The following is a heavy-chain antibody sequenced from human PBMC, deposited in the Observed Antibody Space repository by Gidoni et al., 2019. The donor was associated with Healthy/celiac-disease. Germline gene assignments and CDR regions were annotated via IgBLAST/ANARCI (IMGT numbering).Heavy chain of an antibody. D-gene: IGHD3-3*01. J-gene: IGHJ6*04. V-gene: IGHV1-24*01. CDR2: FDPEDGET. Sequence: QVQLVPSGAEVTQPGASVQVSCKFSGYTLTELSMHWVRQAPGKRLEWMGGFDPEDGETIYAQKLQGRVTMTEDTSTGTAYMELSSLRSEDTAVYYCATRFLEWSPWYYGMDVWGKGTTVTVSS. CDR1: GYTLTELS. CDR3: ATRFLEWSPWYYGMDV.